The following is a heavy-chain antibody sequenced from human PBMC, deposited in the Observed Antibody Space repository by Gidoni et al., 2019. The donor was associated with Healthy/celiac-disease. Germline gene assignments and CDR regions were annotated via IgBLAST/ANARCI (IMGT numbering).Heavy chain of an antibody. Sequence: QITLKESGPTLVKPTQTLTLTCTFSGFSLSTSGVGVGWIRQPPGKALEWLALIYWDDDKRYSPSLKSRLTITKDTSKNQVVLTMTNMDPVDTATYYCAHRQRSELLWFGPPDYWGQGTLVTVSS. J-gene: IGHJ4*02. CDR1: GFSLSTSGVG. V-gene: IGHV2-5*02. CDR3: AHRQRSELLWFGPPDY. D-gene: IGHD3-10*01. CDR2: IYWDDDK.